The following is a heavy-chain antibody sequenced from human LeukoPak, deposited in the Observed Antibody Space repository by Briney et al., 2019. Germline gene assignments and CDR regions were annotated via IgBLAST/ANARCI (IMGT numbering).Heavy chain of an antibody. V-gene: IGHV3-9*01. CDR3: AKDKRGSGSYGWFDP. CDR2: ISWNSGSI. Sequence: GGSLRLSCAASGFTFDDYAMHWVRQAPGKGLEWVSGISWNSGSIGYADSVKGRFTISRDNAKNSLYLQMNSLRAEDTALYYCAKDKRGSGSYGWFDPWGQGTLVTVSS. D-gene: IGHD3-10*01. J-gene: IGHJ5*02. CDR1: GFTFDDYA.